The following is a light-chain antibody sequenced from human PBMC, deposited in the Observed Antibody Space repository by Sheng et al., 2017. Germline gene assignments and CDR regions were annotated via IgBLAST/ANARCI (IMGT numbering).Light chain of an antibody. J-gene: IGKJ4*01. CDR2: DAS. CDR1: QDISNY. V-gene: IGKV1-33*01. CDR3: QQFSSYPLLT. Sequence: DIQMTQSPSSLSASAGDRVTITRQASQDISNYLNWYQQKPGKAPKLLIYDASNLETGVPSKFSGSGSGTDFTLTISSLQPEDFATYSCQQFSSYPLLTFGGGTKVEIK.